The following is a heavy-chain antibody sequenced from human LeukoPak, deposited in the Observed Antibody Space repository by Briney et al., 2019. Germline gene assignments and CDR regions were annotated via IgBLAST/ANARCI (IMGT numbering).Heavy chain of an antibody. V-gene: IGHV1-2*02. CDR1: GYTFTGYY. Sequence: ASVKVSCKASGYTFTGYYMHWVRQAPGQGLEWMGWINPNSGGTNYAQKFQGRVTMTRNTSISTAYMELSSLRSEDTAVYYCARVSGYCSSTSCHPWAFDYWGQGTLVTVSS. CDR2: INPNSGGT. D-gene: IGHD2-2*03. CDR3: ARVSGYCSSTSCHPWAFDY. J-gene: IGHJ4*02.